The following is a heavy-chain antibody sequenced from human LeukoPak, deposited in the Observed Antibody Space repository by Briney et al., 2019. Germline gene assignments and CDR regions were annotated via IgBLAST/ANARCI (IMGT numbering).Heavy chain of an antibody. CDR2: FSSSGSSI. V-gene: IGHV3-48*04. CDR3: ARGGYYDSITRYYYYMDV. CDR1: GFTFSSYS. Sequence: PGGSLRLSCAASGFTFSSYSMNWVRQAPGKGLEWVSSFSSSGSSIYYADSVKGRFTGSRDNAKSSLYLQMNSLRAEDTAVYYCARGGYYDSITRYYYYMDVWGKGTTVTISS. J-gene: IGHJ6*03. D-gene: IGHD3-22*01.